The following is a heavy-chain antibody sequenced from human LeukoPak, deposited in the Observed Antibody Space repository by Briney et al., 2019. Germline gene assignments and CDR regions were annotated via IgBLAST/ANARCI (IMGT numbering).Heavy chain of an antibody. CDR2: IKQDGSEK. CDR3: ARGADKYYYDSSGYSWYDP. D-gene: IGHD3-22*01. V-gene: IGHV3-7*01. Sequence: PGGSLRLSCPASGLTFSSYWMSWVGQAPGKGLEWVANIKQDGSEKYYVDDVKGRFTISRDNAKNSMYLQMNSLRAEDTAVYYCARGADKYYYDSSGYSWYDPWGQGTLVTVSS. J-gene: IGHJ5*02. CDR1: GLTFSSYW.